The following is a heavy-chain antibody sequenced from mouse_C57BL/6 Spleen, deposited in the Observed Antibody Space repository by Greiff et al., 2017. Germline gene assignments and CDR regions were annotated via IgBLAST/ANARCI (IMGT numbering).Heavy chain of an antibody. CDR2: ISSGSSTI. V-gene: IGHV5-17*01. J-gene: IGHJ2*01. CDR1: GFTFSDYG. Sequence: EVKLVESGGGLVKPGGSLKLSCAASGFTFSDYGMHRVRQAPEKGLEWVAYISSGSSTIYYADTVKGRFTISRDNAKNTLFLQMTSLRSEDTAMYYCARDWYFDYWGQGTTLTVSS. CDR3: ARDWYFDY. D-gene: IGHD4-1*01.